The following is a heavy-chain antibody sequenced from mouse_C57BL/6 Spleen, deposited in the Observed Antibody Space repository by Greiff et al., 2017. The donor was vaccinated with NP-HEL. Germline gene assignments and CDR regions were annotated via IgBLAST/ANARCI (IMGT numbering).Heavy chain of an antibody. J-gene: IGHJ2*01. CDR3: AREIDY. CDR1: GYTFTSYD. V-gene: IGHV1-85*01. Sequence: VQLQQSGPELVKPGASVKLSCKASGYTFTSYDMNWVKQRPGQGLEWIGRIYPRDGSTKYNEKFKGKATLTVDTSSSTAYMELHSLASEDSAVYFCAREIDYWGQGTTLTVSS. CDR2: IYPRDGST.